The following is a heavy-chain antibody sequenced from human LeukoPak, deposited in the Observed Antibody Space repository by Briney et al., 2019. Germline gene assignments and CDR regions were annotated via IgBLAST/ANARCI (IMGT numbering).Heavy chain of an antibody. CDR1: GYTFTGYF. CDR3: AREYYYGSENYYNRIDY. D-gene: IGHD3-10*01. CDR2: INPNSGGT. Sequence: EASVKVSCKASGYTFTGYFMHWVRQAPGQGLEWMGWINPNSGGTNYAQKFQDRVTMTRDTSISTAYMELSRLRSDDTAVYYCAREYYYGSENYYNRIDYWGQGTLVTVSS. V-gene: IGHV1-2*02. J-gene: IGHJ4*02.